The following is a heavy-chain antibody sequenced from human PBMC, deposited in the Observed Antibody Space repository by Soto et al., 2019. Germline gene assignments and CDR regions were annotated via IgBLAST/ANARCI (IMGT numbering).Heavy chain of an antibody. CDR3: ATGIAVAGTHYYYGMDV. CDR2: IYPGDSDT. D-gene: IGHD6-19*01. CDR1: GYSFTSYW. J-gene: IGHJ6*02. Sequence: GESLKISCKGSGYSFTSYWIGWVRQMPGKGLEWMGIIYPGDSDTRYSPSFQGQVTISADKSISTAYLQWSNLKASDTAMYYCATGIAVAGTHYYYGMDVWGQGTTVTVS. V-gene: IGHV5-51*01.